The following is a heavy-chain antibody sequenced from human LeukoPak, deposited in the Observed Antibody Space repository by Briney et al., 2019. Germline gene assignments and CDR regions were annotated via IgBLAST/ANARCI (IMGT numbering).Heavy chain of an antibody. D-gene: IGHD3-10*01. Sequence: PSETLSLTCTVSGDSIRSSSYHWVWIRQPPGKGLVWIGCIYDSGSTYNNRSLKRRLTISIDTSKSQFSLRLSSVTAADTAVYYCTREVEGYSYASGRFLHFDPWGQGTLVTVSS. CDR2: IYDSGST. CDR3: TREVEGYSYASGRFLHFDP. J-gene: IGHJ5*02. CDR1: GDSIRSSSYH. V-gene: IGHV4-39*07.